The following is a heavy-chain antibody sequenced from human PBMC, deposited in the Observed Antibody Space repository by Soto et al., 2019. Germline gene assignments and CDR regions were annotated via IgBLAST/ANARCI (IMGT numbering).Heavy chain of an antibody. CDR3: ATFTFFGVVIPRGFDP. D-gene: IGHD3-3*01. V-gene: IGHV4-39*01. CDR1: GGSISSTSYY. CDR2: IYYTGST. J-gene: IGHJ5*02. Sequence: TSETLSLTCTVSGGSISSTSYYWGWIRQPPGKGLEWIGSIYYTGSTYYNPSLKSRVTISVDTSKNQFSLNLSSVTAADTAMYYCATFTFFGVVIPRGFDPWGQGILVTVS.